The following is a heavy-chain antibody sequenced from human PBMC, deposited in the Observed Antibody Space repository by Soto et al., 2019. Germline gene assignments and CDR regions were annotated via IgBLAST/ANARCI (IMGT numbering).Heavy chain of an antibody. J-gene: IGHJ4*02. CDR2: IYYSGST. CDR3: ARSDYGDYEFGY. V-gene: IGHV4-59*08. D-gene: IGHD4-17*01. CDR1: GGSISSYY. Sequence: SETLSLTCTVSGGSISSYYWSWIRQPPGKGLEWIGYIYYSGSTNYNPSLKSRVTISVDTSKNQFSLKLSSVTAADTAVYYCARSDYGDYEFGYWGQGTLVTVSS.